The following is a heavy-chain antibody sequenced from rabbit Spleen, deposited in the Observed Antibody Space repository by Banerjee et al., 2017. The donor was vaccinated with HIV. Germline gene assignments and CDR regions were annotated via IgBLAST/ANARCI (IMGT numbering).Heavy chain of an antibody. Sequence: QEQLVESGGGLVKPGASLTLTCTVSGFSFSTSYYICWVRQAPGKGLEWIGCMYPDGVGSTAYASWAKGRFTISKTSSTTVTLQMTSLTAADTTTYFCARGSAAMTMVITGYYLNLWGPGTLVTVS. D-gene: IGHD2-1*01. CDR2: MYPDGVGST. CDR1: GFSFSTSYY. CDR3: ARGSAAMTMVITGYYLNL. J-gene: IGHJ4*01. V-gene: IGHV1S45*01.